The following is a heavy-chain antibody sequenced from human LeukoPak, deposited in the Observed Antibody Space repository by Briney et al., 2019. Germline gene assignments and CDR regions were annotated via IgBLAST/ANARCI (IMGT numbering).Heavy chain of an antibody. J-gene: IGHJ4*02. Sequence: PGGSLRLSCAASGFTFSSYAMSWVRQAPGKGLEWVSAISGSGGSTYYADSVKGRFTISRDNSKNTLYLQMNSLRAEDTAVYYCAKDVLNTGLLYYFDYWGQGTLVTVSS. D-gene: IGHD1-14*01. V-gene: IGHV3-23*01. CDR2: ISGSGGST. CDR3: AKDVLNTGLLYYFDY. CDR1: GFTFSSYA.